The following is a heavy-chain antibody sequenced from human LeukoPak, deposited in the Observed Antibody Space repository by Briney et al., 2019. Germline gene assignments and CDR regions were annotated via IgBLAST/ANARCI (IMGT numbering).Heavy chain of an antibody. J-gene: IGHJ4*01. CDR2: IWYDGSNK. CDR3: ARDRVLRYFDWLFDY. D-gene: IGHD3-9*01. CDR1: GFTFSSYG. Sequence: PGGSLRLSCAASGFTFSSYGMHRVRQAPGKGLEWVAVIWYDGSNKYYADSVKGRFTISRDNSKNTLYLQMNSLRAEDTAVYCCARDRVLRYFDWLFDYWGQEPWSPSPQ. V-gene: IGHV3-33*01.